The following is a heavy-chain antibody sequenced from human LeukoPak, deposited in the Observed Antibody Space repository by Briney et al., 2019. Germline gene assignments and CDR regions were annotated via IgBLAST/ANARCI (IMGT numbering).Heavy chain of an antibody. V-gene: IGHV4-38-2*01. J-gene: IGHJ4*02. D-gene: IGHD3-16*01. Sequence: SETLSLTCAVSGYSISSGYYWGWIRQPPGKGLEWIGSIYHSGSTYYNPSLKSRVTISVDTSKNQFSLKLSSVTAADTAVYYCARWGGDLDYYFDYWGQGTLVTVSS. CDR3: ARWGGDLDYYFDY. CDR1: GYSISSGYY. CDR2: IYHSGST.